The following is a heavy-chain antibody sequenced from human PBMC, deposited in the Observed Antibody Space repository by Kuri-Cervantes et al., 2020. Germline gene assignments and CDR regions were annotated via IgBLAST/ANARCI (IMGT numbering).Heavy chain of an antibody. V-gene: IGHV1-18*04. J-gene: IGHJ3*01. CDR2: INAYNGNT. CDR3: VRVGGFPLGAFDV. CDR1: GYTFTGYY. D-gene: IGHD3-16*01. Sequence: ASVKVSCKASGYTFTGYYMHWVRQAPGQGLEWMGWINAYNGNTNYAQKLQGRVTMTTNTSTSTAYMELRSLRSDDTAVYYCVRVGGFPLGAFDVWGQGTMVTVSS.